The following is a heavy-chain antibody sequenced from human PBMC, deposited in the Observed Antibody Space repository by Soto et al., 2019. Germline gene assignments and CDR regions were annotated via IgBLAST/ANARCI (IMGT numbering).Heavy chain of an antibody. CDR2: IIPIFGTA. CDR3: ARGPRHYSSSSRGYFDY. D-gene: IGHD6-6*01. Sequence: SVKVSCKASGGTFSSYAISRVRQAPGQGLEWMGGIIPIFGTANYAQKFQGRVTITADESTSTAYMELSSLRSEDTAVYYCARGPRHYSSSSRGYFDYWGQGTLVTVSS. V-gene: IGHV1-69*13. CDR1: GGTFSSYA. J-gene: IGHJ4*02.